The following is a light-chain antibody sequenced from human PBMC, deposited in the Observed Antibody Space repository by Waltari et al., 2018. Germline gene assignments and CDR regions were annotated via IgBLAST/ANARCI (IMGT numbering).Light chain of an antibody. Sequence: HSVLTQPPSASGTPGQRVTISCSGSSSNIGSNTVNWYQHLPGTAPQLLIYSNKPRPSGVPDRFSGSKSGTSASLAISGLQSEDEADYYCATWDDTLHVLFGGGTKLTVL. V-gene: IGLV1-44*01. CDR1: SSNIGSNT. J-gene: IGLJ2*01. CDR2: SNK. CDR3: ATWDDTLHVL.